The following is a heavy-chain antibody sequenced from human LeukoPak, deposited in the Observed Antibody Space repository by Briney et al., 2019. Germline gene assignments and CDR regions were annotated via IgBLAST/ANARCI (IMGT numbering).Heavy chain of an antibody. CDR1: NASFGPYY. Sequence: PSGTLSLTCDVYNASFGPYYWSWLRQSPGKGLEYIGEVNYRGDGNYNPSLNSRASISIDTSKKQFSLRLTSVTAADTAMYYCARETSLHIFDSWGQGTLVTVSS. J-gene: IGHJ4*02. CDR3: ARETSLHIFDS. D-gene: IGHD2-21*01. V-gene: IGHV4-34*01. CDR2: VNYRGDG.